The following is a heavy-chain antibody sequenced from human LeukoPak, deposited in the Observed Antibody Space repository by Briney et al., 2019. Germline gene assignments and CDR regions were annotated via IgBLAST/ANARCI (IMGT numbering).Heavy chain of an antibody. CDR3: ARGKYYFDNNDYDYFDY. J-gene: IGHJ4*02. D-gene: IGHD3-22*01. CDR2: IYYSGST. CDR1: GASISSSTDY. V-gene: IGHV4-39*07. Sequence: PSETLSLTCTVSGASISSSTDYWGWIRQPPGTGLEWIANIYYSGSTYYNPSLKSRVTISVDASKNQFSLKLSSVTAADTAVYYCARGKYYFDNNDYDYFDYWGQGTLVTVSS.